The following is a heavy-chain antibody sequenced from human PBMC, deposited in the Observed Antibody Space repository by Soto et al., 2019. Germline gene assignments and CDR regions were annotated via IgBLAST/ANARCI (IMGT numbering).Heavy chain of an antibody. V-gene: IGHV3-23*01. CDR1: GFTFSSYA. D-gene: IGHD3-22*01. J-gene: IGHJ1*01. CDR2: ISGSGGST. CDR3: AKYDRSTGYFQH. Sequence: GXSLRLSCAASGFTFSSYALSWFRQAPVKGLEWVSAISGSGGSTYYADSVKGRFTISRDNSKNTLYLQMNSLRAEDTAVYYCAKYDRSTGYFQHWGQGTLVTVSS.